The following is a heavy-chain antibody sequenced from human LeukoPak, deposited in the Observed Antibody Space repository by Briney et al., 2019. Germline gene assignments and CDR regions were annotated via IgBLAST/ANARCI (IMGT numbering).Heavy chain of an antibody. V-gene: IGHV3-23*01. Sequence: GGSLRLSCAASAFTFRSYAMSWVRQAPGKGLEWLSVISGSGGSTYYADSVKGRFTISRDNSKNTLYLQMNSLKAEDTAVYYCAKDENFTWFDPWGQGTLVTVSS. D-gene: IGHD3-3*01. J-gene: IGHJ5*02. CDR1: AFTFRSYA. CDR2: ISGSGGST. CDR3: AKDENFTWFDP.